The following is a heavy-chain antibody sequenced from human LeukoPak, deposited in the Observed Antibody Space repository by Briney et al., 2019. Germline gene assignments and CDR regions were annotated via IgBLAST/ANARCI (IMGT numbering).Heavy chain of an antibody. J-gene: IGHJ3*02. CDR3: ARDLFEAVTATIYAFDI. CDR1: GYTFTCYY. CDR2: INPNSGGT. V-gene: IGHV1-2*02. Sequence: ASVEVSCKASGYTFTCYYMHWVRQAPGQGLEWMGWINPNSGGTNYAQKFQGRVTMTRDTSISTAYMELSRLRSDDTAVYYCARDLFEAVTATIYAFDIWGQGTMVTVSS. D-gene: IGHD2-21*02.